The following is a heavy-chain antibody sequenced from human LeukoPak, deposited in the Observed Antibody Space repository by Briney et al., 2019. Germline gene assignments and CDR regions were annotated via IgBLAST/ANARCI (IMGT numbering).Heavy chain of an antibody. CDR3: ARVARYCTNGVCPDYYFYYMDV. D-gene: IGHD2-8*01. CDR1: GYSISIGCY. Sequence: PSETLSLTCVVSGYSISIGCYWGWIRQPPGKGPEWIGRIYQSGSTNYNPSLKSRVTISVDTSKNQFSLKLTSVTAADTAVYYCARVARYCTNGVCPDYYFYYMDVWGKGTTVTVSS. CDR2: IYQSGST. J-gene: IGHJ6*03. V-gene: IGHV4-38-2*01.